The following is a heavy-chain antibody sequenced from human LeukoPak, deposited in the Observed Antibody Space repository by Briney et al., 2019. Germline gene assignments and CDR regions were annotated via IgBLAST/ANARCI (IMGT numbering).Heavy chain of an antibody. J-gene: IGHJ4*02. CDR2: IIPIFGTA. CDR1: GGTFSSYA. CDR3: ARGPYCSSTSCYFDY. V-gene: IGHV1-69*06. D-gene: IGHD2-2*01. Sequence: SMKVSCKASGGTFSSYAISWVRQAPGQGLEWMGRIIPIFGTANYAQKFQGRVTITADKSTSTAYMELSSLRSEDTAVYYCARGPYCSSTSCYFDYCGQGTLVTVSS.